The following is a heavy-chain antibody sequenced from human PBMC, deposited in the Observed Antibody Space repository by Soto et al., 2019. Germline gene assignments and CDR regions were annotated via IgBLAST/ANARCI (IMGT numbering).Heavy chain of an antibody. Sequence: PGGSLRLSCAATGFPFSSYAMSLVRQAPGKGLEWASVISGSGGGTYYADSVKGRFTISRDKSKNTMYLQMNSLRVEDTAVFYCAKTAAASQPLYLDSWGQGTLVTVSS. CDR2: ISGSGGGT. D-gene: IGHD6-13*01. CDR3: AKTAAASQPLYLDS. V-gene: IGHV3-23*01. J-gene: IGHJ4*02. CDR1: GFPFSSYA.